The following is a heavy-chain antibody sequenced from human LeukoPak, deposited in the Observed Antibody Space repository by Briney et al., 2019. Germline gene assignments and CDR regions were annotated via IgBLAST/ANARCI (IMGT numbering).Heavy chain of an antibody. V-gene: IGHV4-4*07. D-gene: IGHD2-8*02. CDR3: ASRVLASSDFDY. CDR1: GGSISSYY. CDR2: IYTSGST. Sequence: SETLSLTCTVSGGSISSYYWSWIRQPAGKGLEWIGRIYTSGSTNYNPSLKSRVTISVDTSKNQFSLKLSSVTAADTAVYYCASRVLASSDFDYWGQGTLVTVSS. J-gene: IGHJ4*02.